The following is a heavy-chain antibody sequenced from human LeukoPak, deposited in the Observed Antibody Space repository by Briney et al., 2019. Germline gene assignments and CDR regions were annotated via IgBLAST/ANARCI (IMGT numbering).Heavy chain of an antibody. Sequence: ASVKVSCKASGYTFNTYGITWVRQAPGQGLEWMGWISGYNGKTKYAQKLQDRVTMTTDTSTTTAYMELRSLRSDDTAVYYCARGVVVGSYGSLVARVDNPDVWGKGTTVTVSS. CDR1: GYTFNTYG. D-gene: IGHD1-26*01. J-gene: IGHJ6*04. V-gene: IGHV1-18*01. CDR2: ISGYNGKT. CDR3: ARGVVVGSYGSLVARVDNPDV.